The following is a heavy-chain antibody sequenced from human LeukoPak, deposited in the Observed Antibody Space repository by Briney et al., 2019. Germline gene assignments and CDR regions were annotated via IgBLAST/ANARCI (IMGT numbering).Heavy chain of an antibody. J-gene: IGHJ4*02. Sequence: PSETLSLTCTVSGYSISSGYYWGWIRPPPGKGLEWIGSIYHSGSTYYNPSLKSRVTISVDTSKNQFSLKLSSVTAADTAVYYCARTYSGSYLGFDYWGQGTLVTVSS. V-gene: IGHV4-38-2*02. D-gene: IGHD1-26*01. CDR3: ARTYSGSYLGFDY. CDR2: IYHSGST. CDR1: GYSISSGYY.